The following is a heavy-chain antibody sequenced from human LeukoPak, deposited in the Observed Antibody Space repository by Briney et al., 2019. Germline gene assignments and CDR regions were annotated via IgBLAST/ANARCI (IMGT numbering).Heavy chain of an antibody. CDR2: INPSGGST. V-gene: IGHV1-46*01. Sequence: GASVKVSCKASGYTFTSYYMHWVRQAPGQGLEWMGIINPSGGSTSYAQKFQGRVTMTRDTSTSTVYMELSSLRSEDTAVYYCARSSTIFGVVIMTYYFDYWGQGTLVTVSS. J-gene: IGHJ4*02. CDR3: ARSSTIFGVVIMTYYFDY. D-gene: IGHD3-3*01. CDR1: GYTFTSYY.